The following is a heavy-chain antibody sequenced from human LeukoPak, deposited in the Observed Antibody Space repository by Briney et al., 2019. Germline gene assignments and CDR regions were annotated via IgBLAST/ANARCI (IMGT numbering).Heavy chain of an antibody. CDR3: ARVSDYYDSSGYLGY. D-gene: IGHD3-22*01. Sequence: ASVKVSCKASGYTFTSYYMHWVRQAPGQGLEWMGWINPNSGGTNYAQKFQGRVTMTRDTPISTAYMELSRLRSDDTAVYYCARVSDYYDSSGYLGYWGQGTLVTVSS. CDR2: INPNSGGT. V-gene: IGHV1-2*02. J-gene: IGHJ4*02. CDR1: GYTFTSYY.